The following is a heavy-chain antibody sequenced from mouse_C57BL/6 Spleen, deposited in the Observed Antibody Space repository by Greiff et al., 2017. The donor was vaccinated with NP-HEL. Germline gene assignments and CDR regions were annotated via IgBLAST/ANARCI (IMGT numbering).Heavy chain of an antibody. J-gene: IGHJ3*01. CDR3: ARFSPGDWDLAWFAY. CDR2: IDPSDSYT. CDR1: GYTFTSYW. D-gene: IGHD4-1*01. Sequence: QVQLQQPGAELVMPGASVKLSCKASGYTFTSYWMHWVKQRPGQGLEWIGEIDPSDSYTNYNQKFKGKSTLTVDKSSSTAYMQLSSLTSEDSAVYYCARFSPGDWDLAWFAYWGQGTLVTVSA. V-gene: IGHV1-69*01.